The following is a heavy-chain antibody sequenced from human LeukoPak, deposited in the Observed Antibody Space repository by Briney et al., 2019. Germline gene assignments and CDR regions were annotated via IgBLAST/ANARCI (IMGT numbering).Heavy chain of an antibody. V-gene: IGHV3-21*05. D-gene: IGHD2-8*01. CDR1: GFTFSSYS. CDR2: ISGSGHDI. J-gene: IGHJ4*01. CDR3: STDPRLLIY. Sequence: GSLRLSCAASGFTFSSYSMNWVRQTPGKGLESLAYISGSGHDIYYTDSVKGRFTISRDNAKDSLYLQMDGLRPEDTALYYCSTDPRLLIYWGHGTLVTVSS.